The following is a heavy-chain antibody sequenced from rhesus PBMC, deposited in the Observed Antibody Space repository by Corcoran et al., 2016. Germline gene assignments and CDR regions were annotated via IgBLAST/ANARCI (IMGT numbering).Heavy chain of an antibody. V-gene: IGHV1S2*01. CDR2: INPYNGNT. CDR1: GYTFTDYY. Sequence: QVQLVQSGAEVKKPGSSVKVSCKASGYTFTDYYMHWVRQAPRQGLEWMRWINPYNGNTKYAQKFQGRVTITRDTSPSTAYMELSSLRSEDTAVYYCARVGYDSGSSEYFEFWGQGALVTVSS. J-gene: IGHJ1*01. D-gene: IGHD3-28*01. CDR3: ARVGYDSGSSEYFEF.